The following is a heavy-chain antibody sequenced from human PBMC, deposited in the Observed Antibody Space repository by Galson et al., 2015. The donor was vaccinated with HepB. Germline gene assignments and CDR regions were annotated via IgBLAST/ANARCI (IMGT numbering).Heavy chain of an antibody. CDR1: GFTFSSYG. V-gene: IGHV3-30*18. Sequence: SLRLSCAASGFTFSSYGMHWVRQAPGKGLEWVAVISYDGSNKYYADSVKGRFTISRDNSKNTLYLQMNSLRAEDTAVYYCAKADSSGYWRGAFDYWGQGTLVTVSS. CDR2: ISYDGSNK. J-gene: IGHJ4*02. D-gene: IGHD3-22*01. CDR3: AKADSSGYWRGAFDY.